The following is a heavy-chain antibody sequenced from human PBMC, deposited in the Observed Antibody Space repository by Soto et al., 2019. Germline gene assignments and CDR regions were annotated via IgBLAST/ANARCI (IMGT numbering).Heavy chain of an antibody. CDR2: IYYSGST. D-gene: IGHD1-20*01. Sequence: QLQLQESGPGVVKPSQTLSLTCTVSGGSISSGDYYWSWIRQPPGKGLEWIGYIYYSGSTYYNPSLKSRVTISVQTPKNQCAPRLSSVTATDTAVHYCARVDNWNADWFDPWGQGTLVTVSS. CDR3: ARVDNWNADWFDP. CDR1: GGSISSGDYY. V-gene: IGHV4-30-4*01. J-gene: IGHJ5*02.